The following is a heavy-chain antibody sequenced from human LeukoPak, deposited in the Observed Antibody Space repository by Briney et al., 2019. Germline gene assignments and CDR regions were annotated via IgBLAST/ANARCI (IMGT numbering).Heavy chain of an antibody. CDR2: ISAYNGNT. CDR3: ARVLGATPPPFDY. D-gene: IGHD1-26*01. CDR1: GYTFTIYG. J-gene: IGHJ4*02. Sequence: ASVKVSCKASGYTFTIYGISWVRQAPGHPPEWMGWISAYNGNTNYAQKLQGRVTMTTDTSTSTAYMELRSLRSDDTAVYYCARVLGATPPPFDYWGQGTLVTVSS. V-gene: IGHV1-18*01.